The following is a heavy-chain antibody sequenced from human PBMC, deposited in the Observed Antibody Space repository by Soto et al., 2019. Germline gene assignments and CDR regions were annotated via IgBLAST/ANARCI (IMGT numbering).Heavy chain of an antibody. CDR1: GFTFTKYA. D-gene: IGHD3-3*01. J-gene: IGHJ4*02. V-gene: IGHV3-33*01. Sequence: QQQMVESGGGVAQPARSLRLSCAASGFTFTKYAMQWVLQAPGKGLGWVAVIWYDGINKHYADSVKGRFTISRDNSKNTMYLQMNSLRVEDTAVYYCARVDPYYAYDYWGQGTLVTVSS. CDR3: ARVDPYYAYDY. CDR2: IWYDGINK.